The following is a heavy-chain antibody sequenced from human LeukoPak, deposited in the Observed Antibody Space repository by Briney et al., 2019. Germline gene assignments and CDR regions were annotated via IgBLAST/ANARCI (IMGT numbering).Heavy chain of an antibody. CDR2: INHSGST. J-gene: IGHJ5*02. V-gene: IGHV4-34*01. CDR3: ARDGVSKGGWFDP. Sequence: SETLSLTCAVYGGSFSGYYWSWIRQPPGKGLEWIGEINHSGSTNYNPSLKSRVTISVDTSKNQFSLKLSSVTAADTAVYYCARDGVSKGGWFDPWGQGTLVTVSS. D-gene: IGHD2-8*01. CDR1: GGSFSGYY.